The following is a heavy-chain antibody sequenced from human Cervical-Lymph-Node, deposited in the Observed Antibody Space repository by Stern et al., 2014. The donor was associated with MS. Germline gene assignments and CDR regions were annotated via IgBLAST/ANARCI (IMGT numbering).Heavy chain of an antibody. Sequence: VQLVESGGGVVQPGRSLRLSCAASGFAFTRYSLHWVRQAPGKGLEWVAAISHDGRNTDYADAVKGRFTISSDNSKNTLYLQMNSLSAEDTAVYYCARDRGYCSGGTCYSDGFDIWGQGTMVTVSS. D-gene: IGHD2-15*01. CDR3: ARDRGYCSGGTCYSDGFDI. V-gene: IGHV3-30*03. J-gene: IGHJ3*02. CDR2: ISHDGRNT. CDR1: GFAFTRYS.